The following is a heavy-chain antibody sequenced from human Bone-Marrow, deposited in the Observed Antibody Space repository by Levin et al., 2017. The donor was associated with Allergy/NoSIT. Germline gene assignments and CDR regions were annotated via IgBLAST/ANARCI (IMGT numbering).Heavy chain of an antibody. V-gene: IGHV2-5*02. CDR1: GFSLSTSGVG. D-gene: IGHD6-13*01. CDR3: AHRRLYGSSWNEGYFDY. CDR2: IYWDDDK. Sequence: SGPTLVKPTQTLTLTCTFSGFSLSTSGVGVAWIRQPPGKTLEWPVFIYWDDDKRYSPSLSTRLTITKDTPKNQVFLTMTNMDPTDTATYYCAHRRLYGSSWNEGYFDYWGQGILVTVSS. J-gene: IGHJ4*02.